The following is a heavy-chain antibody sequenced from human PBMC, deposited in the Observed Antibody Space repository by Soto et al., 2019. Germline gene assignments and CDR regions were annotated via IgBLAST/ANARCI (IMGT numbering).Heavy chain of an antibody. J-gene: IGHJ4*02. D-gene: IGHD2-15*01. CDR3: ARVLPTSYGGGRYCFDY. Sequence: EVQLVESGGGLVQPGGSLRLSCAASGFTFSSDEVNWVRQAPGKGLEWVSHISSSGRTIYYADSVKGRFTISRDNAKNSLYLQRNSLRVEDTAVYYCARVLPTSYGGGRYCFDYWGQGTLVTVSS. V-gene: IGHV3-48*03. CDR2: ISSSGRTI. CDR1: GFTFSSDE.